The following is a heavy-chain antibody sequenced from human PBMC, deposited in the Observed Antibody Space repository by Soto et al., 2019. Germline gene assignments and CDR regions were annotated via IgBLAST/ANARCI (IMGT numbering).Heavy chain of an antibody. D-gene: IGHD3-10*01. J-gene: IGHJ5*02. V-gene: IGHV5-51*01. CDR2: IYPDDSDT. Sequence: EVQLVQSGAEVKKPGESLKISCKGSGYNFTNYWIGWVRQMPGKGLEWMGIIYPDDSDTRYSPSFQGHVTISADKSISTTYLQWSSLKASENAIYYCARRGVDYDETHNYFLGPRDWFDLWGQGTLVTVSS. CDR3: ARRGVDYDETHNYFLGPRDWFDL. CDR1: GYNFTNYW.